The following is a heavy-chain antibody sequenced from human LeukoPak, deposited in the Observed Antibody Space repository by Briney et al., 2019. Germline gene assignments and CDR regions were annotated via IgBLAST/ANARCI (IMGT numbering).Heavy chain of an antibody. CDR3: TTVINRNYYDSSGYYNHDAFDI. D-gene: IGHD3-22*01. CDR1: GFTFSNAW. Sequence: PGGSLRLSCAASGFTFSNAWMSWVRQAPGKGLEWVGRIKSKTDGGTTDYAAPVKGRFTISRDDSKNTLYLQMNSLKTEDTAVYYCTTVINRNYYDSSGYYNHDAFDIWGQGTMVTVSS. J-gene: IGHJ3*02. CDR2: IKSKTDGGTT. V-gene: IGHV3-15*01.